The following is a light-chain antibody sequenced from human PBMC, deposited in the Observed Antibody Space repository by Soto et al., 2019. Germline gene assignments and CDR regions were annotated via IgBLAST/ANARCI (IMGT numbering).Light chain of an antibody. CDR2: AAS. J-gene: IGKJ4*01. Sequence: DMEMTQSPSSLSASVGDRVTITCRASQSISNYLNWYQHKPGKVPKLLIYAASSLQSGIPTRFSVSGSGTDFTLTINSLQPEDFATYYCQQSDGTPLTFGGGTKIEIK. CDR3: QQSDGTPLT. V-gene: IGKV1-39*01. CDR1: QSISNY.